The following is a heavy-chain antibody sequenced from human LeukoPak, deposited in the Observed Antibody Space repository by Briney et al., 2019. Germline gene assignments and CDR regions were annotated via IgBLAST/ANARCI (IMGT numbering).Heavy chain of an antibody. V-gene: IGHV3-21*01. CDR2: ISSRSSYI. CDR1: GFTFSSYS. D-gene: IGHD1-1*01. Sequence: PGGSLRLSCAASGFTFSSYSMNWVRQAPGKGLEWVSSISSRSSYIYYADSVKGRFTVSRDNAKNSLYLQMNSLRAEDTAMFYCARYRAYFDYWGQGTLVTVSS. CDR3: ARYRAYFDY. J-gene: IGHJ4*02.